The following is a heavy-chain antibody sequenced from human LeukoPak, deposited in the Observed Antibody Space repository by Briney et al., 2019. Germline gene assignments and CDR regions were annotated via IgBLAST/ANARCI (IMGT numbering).Heavy chain of an antibody. Sequence: AASVKVSCKASGYTFTSYGISWVRQAPGQGLEWMGWISAYNGNTNYAQKLQGRVTMTTDTSTSTAYMELRSLKSDDTAVYYCASLKNYYDSSGYLVTDAFDIWGQGTMVTVSS. J-gene: IGHJ3*02. CDR2: ISAYNGNT. CDR1: GYTFTSYG. D-gene: IGHD3-22*01. V-gene: IGHV1-18*01. CDR3: ASLKNYYDSSGYLVTDAFDI.